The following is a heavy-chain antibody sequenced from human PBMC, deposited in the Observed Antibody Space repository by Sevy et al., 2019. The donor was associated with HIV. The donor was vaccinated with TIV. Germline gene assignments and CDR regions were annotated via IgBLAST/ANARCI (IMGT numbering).Heavy chain of an antibody. CDR1: GYTFTSYD. CDR3: ARVGDYYDSSGYHYAFDI. Sequence: ASVKFSCKASGYTFTSYDINWVRQATGQGLEWMGWMNPNSGNTGYAQKFQGRVTMTRNTSISTAYMELSSLRSEDTAVYYCARVGDYYDSSGYHYAFDIWGQGTMVTVSS. V-gene: IGHV1-8*01. J-gene: IGHJ3*02. D-gene: IGHD3-22*01. CDR2: MNPNSGNT.